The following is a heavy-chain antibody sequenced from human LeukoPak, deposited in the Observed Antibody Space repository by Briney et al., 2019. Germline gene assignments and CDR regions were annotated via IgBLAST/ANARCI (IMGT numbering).Heavy chain of an antibody. CDR1: GFTFSSYS. D-gene: IGHD5-12*01. J-gene: IGHJ4*02. CDR3: AKDRPTWPIDY. CDR2: ISSSGGNT. Sequence: GGSLRLSCAASGFTFSSYSMSWVRQAPGKGLEWVSSISSSGGNTYYPDSVKGRFTISRDNSKNTMYLQMNSLRAEDTAVYYCAKDRPTWPIDYWGQGTLVTVSS. V-gene: IGHV3-23*01.